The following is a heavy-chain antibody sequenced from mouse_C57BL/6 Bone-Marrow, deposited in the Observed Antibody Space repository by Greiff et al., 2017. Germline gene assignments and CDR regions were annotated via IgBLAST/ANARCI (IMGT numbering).Heavy chain of an antibody. CDR3: ARSVVAPYFDY. CDR1: GYTFTDYY. D-gene: IGHD1-1*01. J-gene: IGHJ2*01. CDR2: IYPGSGNT. V-gene: IGHV1-76*01. Sequence: VQLQQSGAELVRPGASVKLSCKASGYTFTDYYINWVKQRPGQGLEWIARIYPGSGNTYYNEKFKGKATLTAEKSSSTAYMQLSSLTSEDSAVYFCARSVVAPYFDYWGQGTTLTVSS.